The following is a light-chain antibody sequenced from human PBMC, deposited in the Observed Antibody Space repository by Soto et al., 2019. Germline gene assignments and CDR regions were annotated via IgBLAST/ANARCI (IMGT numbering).Light chain of an antibody. Sequence: DIVMTQSPLSLPVTPGEPASISCRSSQSLLHSDGYNYLDWYLQKPGQSPQLLIYMASNRASGVPDRFSGSGSGIDFTLKISRVEAEDVGVYYCMQALKTLTFGQGTRLEIK. V-gene: IGKV2-28*01. CDR2: MAS. CDR3: MQALKTLT. CDR1: QSLLHSDGYNY. J-gene: IGKJ5*01.